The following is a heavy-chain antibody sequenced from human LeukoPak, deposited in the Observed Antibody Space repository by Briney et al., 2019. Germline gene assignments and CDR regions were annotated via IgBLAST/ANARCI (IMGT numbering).Heavy chain of an antibody. D-gene: IGHD5-24*01. CDR3: AKDLVAALVDGYNSHHDY. CDR2: ISGSGGST. J-gene: IGHJ4*02. Sequence: PGGSLRLSCAASGFTFSSYAMSWVRQAPGKGLEWVSAISGSGGSTYYADSVKGRFTISRDNSKNTLYLQMNSLRAEDTAVYYCAKDLVAALVDGYNSHHDYWGQGTLVTVSS. CDR1: GFTFSSYA. V-gene: IGHV3-23*01.